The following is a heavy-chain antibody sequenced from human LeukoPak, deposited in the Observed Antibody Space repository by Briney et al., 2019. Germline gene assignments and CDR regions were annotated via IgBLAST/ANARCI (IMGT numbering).Heavy chain of an antibody. CDR2: ISGSGGST. CDR3: AKLGGSTSCCDAFDI. V-gene: IGHV3-23*01. CDR1: GFTFSSYA. D-gene: IGHD2-2*01. Sequence: GGSLRLSCAASGFTFSSYAMSWVRQAPGKGLEWVSAISGSGGSTYYADSVKGRFTISRDNPKNTLYLQMNSLRAEDTAVYYCAKLGGSTSCCDAFDIWGQGTMVTVSS. J-gene: IGHJ3*02.